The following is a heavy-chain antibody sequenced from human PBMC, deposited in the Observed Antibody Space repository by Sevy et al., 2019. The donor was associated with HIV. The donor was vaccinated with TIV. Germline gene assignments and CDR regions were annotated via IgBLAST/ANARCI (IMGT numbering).Heavy chain of an antibody. CDR3: SGSGWYGDYYYYGMDV. D-gene: IGHD6-19*01. Sequence: GGSLRLSCAASGFTFSSYAMRWVRQAPGKGLEWVAVISYDGSNKYYADSVKGRFTISRDNSKNTLYLQMNSLRAEDTAVYYCSGSGWYGDYYYYGMDVWGQGTTVTVSS. CDR1: GFTFSSYA. V-gene: IGHV3-30-3*01. CDR2: ISYDGSNK. J-gene: IGHJ6*02.